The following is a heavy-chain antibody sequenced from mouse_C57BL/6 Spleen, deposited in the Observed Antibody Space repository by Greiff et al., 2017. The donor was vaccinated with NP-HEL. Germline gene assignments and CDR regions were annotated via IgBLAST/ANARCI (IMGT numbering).Heavy chain of an antibody. CDR3: ARNYGSSSMDY. V-gene: IGHV1-69*01. CDR2: IDPEDGET. D-gene: IGHD1-1*01. J-gene: IGHJ4*01. CDR1: GYTFTSYW. Sequence: QVQLQQPGAELVMPWASVKLSCKASGYTFTSYWMHWVKQRPGQGLEWFGEIDPEDGETKYAPKFQGKATITADTSSNTAYLQLSSLTSEDTAVYYCARNYGSSSMDYWGQGTSVTVSS.